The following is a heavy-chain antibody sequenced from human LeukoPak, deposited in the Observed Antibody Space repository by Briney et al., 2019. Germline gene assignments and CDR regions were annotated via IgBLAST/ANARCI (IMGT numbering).Heavy chain of an antibody. CDR3: ARDDSSGYYRYYFDY. CDR2: IIPIFGTA. J-gene: IGHJ4*02. V-gene: IGHV1-69*13. CDR1: GGTFSSYA. D-gene: IGHD3-22*01. Sequence: ASVKASCKASGGTFSSYAISWVRQAPGQGLEWMGGIIPIFGTANYAQKFQGRVTITADESTSTAYMELSSLRSEDTAVYYCARDDSSGYYRYYFDYWGQGTLVTVSS.